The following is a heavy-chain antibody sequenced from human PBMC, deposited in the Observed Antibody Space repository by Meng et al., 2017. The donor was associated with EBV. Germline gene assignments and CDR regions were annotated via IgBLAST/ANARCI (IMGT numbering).Heavy chain of an antibody. CDR3: AGGQQWLRSPYFDY. CDR1: GFTFSSYA. CDR2: ISYDGSNK. Sequence: GELLVSGGGVFQTGRSLRLSCAASGFTFSSYAMHWVRQAPGKGLEWVAVISYDGSNKYYADSVKGRFTISRDNSKNTLYLQMNSLRAEDTAVYYCAGGQQWLRSPYFDYWGQGTLVTVSS. J-gene: IGHJ4*02. V-gene: IGHV3-30-3*01. D-gene: IGHD5-12*01.